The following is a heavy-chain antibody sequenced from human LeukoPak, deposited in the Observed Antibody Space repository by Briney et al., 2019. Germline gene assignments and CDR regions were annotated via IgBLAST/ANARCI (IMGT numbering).Heavy chain of an antibody. D-gene: IGHD2-2*01. J-gene: IGHJ3*02. CDR2: ISAYNGNI. V-gene: IGHV1-18*01. CDR1: GYTFTNYG. CDR3: ARELAGVVPAAMGAFDI. Sequence: ASVKVSCKASGYTFTNYGISWVRQAPGQGLEWMGWISAYNGNINSAQKLQGRVTVTTDTSTSTAYMELRSLRSDDTAVYYCARELAGVVPAAMGAFDIWGQGTMVTVSS.